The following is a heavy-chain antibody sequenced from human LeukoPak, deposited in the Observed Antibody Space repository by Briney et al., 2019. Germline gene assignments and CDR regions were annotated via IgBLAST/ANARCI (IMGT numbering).Heavy chain of an antibody. J-gene: IGHJ4*02. CDR1: GFTFITYA. V-gene: IGHV3-23*01. CDR3: AQGRTDSCYTPSDC. Sequence: GGSLRLSCAASGFTFITYAMSWVRQPPGKGLEWVSSFCASDHSTYYADSVKGRFTISRDNAKNTLFLQMSSPRVEDTDIYYCAQGRTDSCYTPSDCWGQGTLVTVSS. D-gene: IGHD2-2*02. CDR2: FCASDHST.